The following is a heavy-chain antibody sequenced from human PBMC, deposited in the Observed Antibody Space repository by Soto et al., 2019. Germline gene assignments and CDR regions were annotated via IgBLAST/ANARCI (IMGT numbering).Heavy chain of an antibody. CDR1: GLTVSTNP. CDR3: ARDGSVH. CDR2: IYTGGGT. Sequence: EVQLVESGGGLVQPGGSLRLSCAASGLTVSTNPMSWVRQAPGKGLEWVSVIYTGGGTHYADSVKGRFTISRDNSKNTVNLQLNSLRPEYTSVYYCARDGSVHCGQGTLVTVSS. J-gene: IGHJ4*02. V-gene: IGHV3-66*01.